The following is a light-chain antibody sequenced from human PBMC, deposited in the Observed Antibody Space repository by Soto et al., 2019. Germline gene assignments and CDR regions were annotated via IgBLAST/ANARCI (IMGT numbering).Light chain of an antibody. CDR2: GAS. CDR1: QSVSSSY. CDR3: QQRNDWPLT. V-gene: IGKV3D-20*02. Sequence: EIVLTQSPGSLSWSPLGIATLSFMASQSVSSSYLAWYQQKPGQAPRLLIYGASTRATGIPDRFSGSGSGTDFTLTISRLEPEDFAVYYCQQRNDWPLTFGPGTRLEI. J-gene: IGKJ5*01.